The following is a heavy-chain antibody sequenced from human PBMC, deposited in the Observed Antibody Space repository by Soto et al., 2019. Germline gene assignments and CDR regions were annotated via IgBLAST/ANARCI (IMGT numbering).Heavy chain of an antibody. Sequence: QVQLVQSGAEVKKPGASVKVSCKASGYTFTSYAMRWVRQAPGQRLEWMGWINAGNGNTKYSQKLQGRVTITRETSATTDYMELSSLRSEDTAVYYCARDLAPDIWGQGTLVTVSS. V-gene: IGHV1-3*01. J-gene: IGHJ4*02. CDR2: INAGNGNT. CDR1: GYTFTSYA. CDR3: ARDLAPDI.